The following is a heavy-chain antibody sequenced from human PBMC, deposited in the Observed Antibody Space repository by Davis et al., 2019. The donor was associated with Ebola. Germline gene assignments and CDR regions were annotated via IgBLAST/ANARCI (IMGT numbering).Heavy chain of an antibody. CDR1: GYTLTAYY. J-gene: IGHJ4*02. CDR2: INPNSGDT. Sequence: ASVKVSCKASGYTLTAYYLHWVRQAPGQGLEWMGRINPNSGDTDYAQKFQGRFTMTRATSISTAYMELSRLRSDDTSVYYCAREYSSGRFGDYFDYWGQGTLVTVSS. CDR3: AREYSSGRFGDYFDY. D-gene: IGHD6-19*01. V-gene: IGHV1-2*05.